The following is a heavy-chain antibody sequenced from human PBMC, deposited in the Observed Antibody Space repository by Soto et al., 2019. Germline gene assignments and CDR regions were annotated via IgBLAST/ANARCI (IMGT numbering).Heavy chain of an antibody. J-gene: IGHJ5*02. D-gene: IGHD4-17*01. CDR2: IYYSGST. V-gene: IGHV4-31*03. Sequence: SETLSLTCTVSGGSISRGGYYWSWIRQHPGKGLEWIGYIYYSGSTYYNPSLKSRVTISVDTSKNQFSLKLSSVTAADTAVFYCARVAAYGDNSFDPWGQGTLVTVSS. CDR1: GGSISRGGYY. CDR3: ARVAAYGDNSFDP.